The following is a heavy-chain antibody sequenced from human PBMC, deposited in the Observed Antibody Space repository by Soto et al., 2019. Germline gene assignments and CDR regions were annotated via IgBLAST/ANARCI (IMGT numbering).Heavy chain of an antibody. Sequence: SETLSLTCTVSGGSISSGGYYWSWIRQHPGKGLEWIGYIYYSGSTYYNPSLKSRVTISVDTSKNQLSLKLSSVTAADTAVYYCARTIYGPPDYWGQGTLVTVSS. J-gene: IGHJ4*02. CDR3: ARTIYGPPDY. V-gene: IGHV4-31*03. D-gene: IGHD4-17*01. CDR1: GGSISSGGYY. CDR2: IYYSGST.